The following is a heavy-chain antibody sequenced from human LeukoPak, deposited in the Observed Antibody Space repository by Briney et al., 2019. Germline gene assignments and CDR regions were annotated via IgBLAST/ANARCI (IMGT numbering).Heavy chain of an antibody. J-gene: IGHJ4*02. V-gene: IGHV3-7*03. Sequence: GGSLRLSCAASGFTISSYWMSWVRQAPGKGLEWVANIKQDGSEKYYVDSVKGRFTISRDNAKNSLYLQMSSLRAEDTAVYYCARVNGLRYIDYWGQGTLVTVSS. CDR1: GFTISSYW. D-gene: IGHD1-1*01. CDR3: ARVNGLRYIDY. CDR2: IKQDGSEK.